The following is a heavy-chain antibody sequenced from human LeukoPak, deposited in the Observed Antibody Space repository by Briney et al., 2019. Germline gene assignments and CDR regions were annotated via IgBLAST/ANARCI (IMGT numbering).Heavy chain of an antibody. J-gene: IGHJ3*02. CDR2: ISAYNGNT. D-gene: IGHD2/OR15-2a*01. V-gene: IGHV1-18*01. CDR1: GGTFSNYA. CDR3: ARDTVLQLSPGLEAFDI. Sequence: GASVKVSCKASGGTFSNYAISWVRQAPGQGLEWMGWISAYNGNTNFAQKLQGRVTLTTDTSTSTAYMELRSLRSDDTAVYYCARDTVLQLSPGLEAFDIWGQGTMVTVSS.